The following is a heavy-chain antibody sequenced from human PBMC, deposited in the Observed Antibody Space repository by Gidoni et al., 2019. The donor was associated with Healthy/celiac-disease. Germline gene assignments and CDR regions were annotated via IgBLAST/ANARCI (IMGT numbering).Heavy chain of an antibody. CDR2: IKQDGSEK. V-gene: IGHV3-7*03. CDR1: GFTFSSYW. J-gene: IGHJ4*02. Sequence: EVQLVESGGGLVQPGGSLRLSCAASGFTFSSYWMSWVRQAPGKGLEWVANIKQDGSEKYYVDSVKGRFTISRDNAKNSLYLQMNSLRAEDTAVYYCARARGGYSSGWYYFDYWGQGTLVTVSS. D-gene: IGHD6-19*01. CDR3: ARARGGYSSGWYYFDY.